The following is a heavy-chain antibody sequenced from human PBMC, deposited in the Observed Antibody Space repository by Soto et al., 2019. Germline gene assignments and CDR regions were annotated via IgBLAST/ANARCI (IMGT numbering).Heavy chain of an antibody. D-gene: IGHD6-19*01. CDR2: IDWDDSK. CDR3: ARISTTSAWSFQD. V-gene: IGHV2-70*01. J-gene: IGHJ1*01. Sequence: GSGPTLVNPTQTLTLTCTFSGFSLATSKMCVSWIRQPPGKALEWLALIDWDDSKYYTTSLKTRLTISKDTSKNQVVLTMTNMDPVDTATYYCARISTTSAWSFQDWGQGTLVTVSS. CDR1: GFSLATSKMC.